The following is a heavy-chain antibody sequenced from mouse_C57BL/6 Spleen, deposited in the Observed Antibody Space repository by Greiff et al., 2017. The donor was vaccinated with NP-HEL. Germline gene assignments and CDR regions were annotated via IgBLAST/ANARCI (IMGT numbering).Heavy chain of an antibody. D-gene: IGHD4-1*01. J-gene: IGHJ4*01. CDR1: GYAFSSSW. CDR3: ARSANSYYAMDY. V-gene: IGHV1-82*01. Sequence: QVQLQQSGPELVKPGASVKISCKASGYAFSSSWMNWVKQRPGKGLEWIGRIYPGDGDPNYNGKFKGKATLTADKSSSTAYMQLSSLTSEDSAVYFCARSANSYYAMDYWGQGTSVTVSS. CDR2: IYPGDGDP.